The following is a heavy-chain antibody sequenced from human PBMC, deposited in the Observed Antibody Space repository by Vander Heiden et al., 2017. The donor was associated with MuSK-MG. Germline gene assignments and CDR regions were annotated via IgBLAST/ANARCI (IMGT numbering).Heavy chain of an antibody. D-gene: IGHD6-19*01. CDR2: IYPCDFDT. J-gene: IGHJ6*02. CDR3: ARWEVSSGAYGMDV. V-gene: IGHV5-51*01. Sequence: EVQLVQSGAEVKKPGESLKISCKGFGYSFANYWIGWVRQITGKGLEWMGIIYPCDFDTRYSPSFHGQVTISADKSISTAYLQWSSLKASDTAMYYCARWEVSSGAYGMDVWGQGTTVTVSS. CDR1: GYSFANYW.